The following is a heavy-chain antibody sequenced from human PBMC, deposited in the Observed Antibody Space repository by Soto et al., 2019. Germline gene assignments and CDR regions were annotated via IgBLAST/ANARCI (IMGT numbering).Heavy chain of an antibody. CDR1: GYSISSGYY. Sequence: PSETLSLTCAVSGYSISSGYYWGWIRQPPGKGLEWIGSIYHSGSTYYNPSLKSRVTISVDTSKNQFSLKLSSVTAADTAVYYCARLADYGSGSSDLFDYWGQG. CDR2: IYHSGST. D-gene: IGHD3-10*01. V-gene: IGHV4-38-2*01. CDR3: ARLADYGSGSSDLFDY. J-gene: IGHJ4*02.